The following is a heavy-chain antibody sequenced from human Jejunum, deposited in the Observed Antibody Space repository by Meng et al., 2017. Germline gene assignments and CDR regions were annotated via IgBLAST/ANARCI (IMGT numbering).Heavy chain of an antibody. CDR2: VYDNENT. V-gene: IGHV4-59*11. J-gene: IGHJ5*02. CDR3: ARRAVGARGWIEP. CDR1: GDSSIGPY. D-gene: IGHD4/OR15-4a*01. Sequence: QVLLQESGPGLVKHSETLFLTCPVSGDSSIGPYGRWIRQPPGKGLEWIGCVYDNENTNYNPSLKSRATMSLDMSKNQFSLRLSSVTAEDTAVYYCARRAVGARGWIEPWGQGTLVTVSS.